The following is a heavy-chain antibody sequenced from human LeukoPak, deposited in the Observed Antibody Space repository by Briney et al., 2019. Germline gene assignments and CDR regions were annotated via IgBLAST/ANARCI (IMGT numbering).Heavy chain of an antibody. CDR1: GGSISSSNW. CDR3: AKMEAARAYYYGMDV. CDR2: IYHSGST. J-gene: IGHJ6*02. Sequence: PSGTLSLTCAVSGGSISSSNWWSWVRQPPGKGLEWIGEIYHSGSTNYNPSLKGRVTISVDKSKNQFSLKLSSVTAADTAVYYCAKMEAARAYYYGMDVWGQGTTVTVSS. D-gene: IGHD2-15*01. V-gene: IGHV4-4*02.